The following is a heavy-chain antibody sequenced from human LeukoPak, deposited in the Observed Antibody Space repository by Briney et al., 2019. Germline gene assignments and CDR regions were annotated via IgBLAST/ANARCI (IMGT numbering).Heavy chain of an antibody. J-gene: IGHJ6*02. D-gene: IGHD6-13*01. V-gene: IGHV1-8*01. CDR1: GYTFTSYD. Sequence: GASVKVSCKASGYTFTSYDINWVRQATGHGLEGMGWMNPNSGNTGYAQKFQGRVTMTRNTSISTAYMELSSLRSEDTAVYYCARVYSSSWYYYYGMDVWGQGTTVTVSS. CDR3: ARVYSSSWYYYYGMDV. CDR2: MNPNSGNT.